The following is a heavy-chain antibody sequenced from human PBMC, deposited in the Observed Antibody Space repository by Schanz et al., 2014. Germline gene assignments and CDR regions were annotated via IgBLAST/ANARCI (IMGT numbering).Heavy chain of an antibody. V-gene: IGHV1-46*03. Sequence: QVQLVQSGAEVKKPGASVKVSCKASGYTFISYGIKWVRQAPGQGLEWMGIINPSGGSTRYGQKFQGRITVTTDTSTSTVYLELSSLRSDDTAVYYCGRGFSRSYIDFWGQGTLITVAS. CDR1: GYTFISYG. CDR2: INPSGGST. D-gene: IGHD6-6*01. J-gene: IGHJ4*02. CDR3: GRGFSRSYIDF.